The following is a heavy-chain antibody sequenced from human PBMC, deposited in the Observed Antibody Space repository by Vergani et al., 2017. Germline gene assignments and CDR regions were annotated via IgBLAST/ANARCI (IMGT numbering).Heavy chain of an antibody. Sequence: QVQLQQWGAGLLKPSETLSLTCAVYGGSFSGYYWSWIRQPPGKGLEWIGEINHSGSTNYIPSLKSRVTISVDTSKNQFSLKLSSVTAADTAVYYCARGRISMVRGVRYWYFDLWGRGTLVTVSS. CDR1: GGSFSGYY. J-gene: IGHJ2*01. D-gene: IGHD3-10*01. CDR3: ARGRISMVRGVRYWYFDL. V-gene: IGHV4-34*01. CDR2: INHSGST.